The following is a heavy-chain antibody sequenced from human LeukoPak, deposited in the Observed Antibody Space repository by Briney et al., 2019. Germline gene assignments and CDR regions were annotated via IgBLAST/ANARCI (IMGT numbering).Heavy chain of an antibody. CDR2: IYYSGST. CDR1: GGSISSYY. D-gene: IGHD6-13*01. CDR3: ARRRGIAAAGYFDY. Sequence: SETLSLTCTVSGGSISSYYWSWIRQPPGKGLEWIGYIYYSGSTNYNPSLKSRVTISVDTSKNQFSLKLSSVTAADTAVYYCARRRGIAAAGYFDYWGQGTLVTVSS. J-gene: IGHJ4*02. V-gene: IGHV4-59*01.